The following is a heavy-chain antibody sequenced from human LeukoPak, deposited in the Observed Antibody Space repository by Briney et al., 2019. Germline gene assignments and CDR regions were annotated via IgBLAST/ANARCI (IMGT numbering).Heavy chain of an antibody. CDR2: IRGSGGGT. CDR1: GITFSTYA. V-gene: IGHV3-23*01. Sequence: HGGSLRLSCAASGITFSTYAMTWVRQAPGKGLEWVSSIRGSGGGTDYADSVKGRFTISRDNSKNTLYLQMNSLRAEDTAVYFCAKRGVVIRVILVGFHKEAYYFDSWGQGALVTVPS. D-gene: IGHD3-22*01. CDR3: AKRGVVIRVILVGFHKEAYYFDS. J-gene: IGHJ4*02.